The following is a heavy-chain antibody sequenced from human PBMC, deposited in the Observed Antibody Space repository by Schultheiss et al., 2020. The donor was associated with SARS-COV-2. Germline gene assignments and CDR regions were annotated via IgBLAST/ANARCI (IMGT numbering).Heavy chain of an antibody. CDR2: IFSNDEK. D-gene: IGHD5-18*01. Sequence: SGPTLVKPTQTLTLTCTFSGFSLSNARMGVSWIRQPPGKALEWLAHIFSNDEKSYSTSLKSRLTISKDTSKSQVVLTMTNMDPVDTATYYCARVDTAMVRMDVWGQGTTVTVSS. V-gene: IGHV2-26*01. J-gene: IGHJ6*02. CDR1: GFSLSNARMG. CDR3: ARVDTAMVRMDV.